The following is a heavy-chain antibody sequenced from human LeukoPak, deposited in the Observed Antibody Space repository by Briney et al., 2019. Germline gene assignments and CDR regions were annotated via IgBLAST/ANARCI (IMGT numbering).Heavy chain of an antibody. J-gene: IGHJ5*02. CDR2: VYHSGST. CDR1: NGSFTEYF. V-gene: IGHV4-34*01. CDR3: AREKFLGRLTRVLDT. Sequence: NPSGTLSLTCVVNNGSFTEYFWSWIRQPPGKGLEWIGEVYHSGSTNYNPSLKSRLSISADMSKKQFSLKLNSVTAADTAVYYCAREKFLGRLTRVLDTWGQGTLVTVSS. D-gene: IGHD3-3*01.